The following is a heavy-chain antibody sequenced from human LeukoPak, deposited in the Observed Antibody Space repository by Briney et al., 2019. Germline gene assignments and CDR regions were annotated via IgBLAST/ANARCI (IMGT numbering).Heavy chain of an antibody. D-gene: IGHD3-10*01. CDR2: IIPILGIA. J-gene: IGHJ3*02. CDR3: ARDASRITMVRGVADI. V-gene: IGHV1-69*04. Sequence: SVTVSCKASGGTFSSYAISWVRQAPGQGLEWMGRIIPILGIANYAQKFQGRVTITADKSTSTAYMELSSLRSEDTAVYYCARDASRITMVRGVADIWGQGTMVTVSS. CDR1: GGTFSSYA.